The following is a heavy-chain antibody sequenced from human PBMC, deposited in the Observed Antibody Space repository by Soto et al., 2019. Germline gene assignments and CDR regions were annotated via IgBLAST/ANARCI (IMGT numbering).Heavy chain of an antibody. D-gene: IGHD6-13*01. CDR2: ISAYNGNT. Sequence: ASVKVSCKASGYTFTSYGISWVRQAPGQGLEWMGWISAYNGNTNYAQKLQGRVTMTTDTSTSTAYMELRSLRSDDTAVYYCARDHAPYSRPSPFDYWGQGTLVTVSS. V-gene: IGHV1-18*01. CDR1: GYTFTSYG. CDR3: ARDHAPYSRPSPFDY. J-gene: IGHJ4*02.